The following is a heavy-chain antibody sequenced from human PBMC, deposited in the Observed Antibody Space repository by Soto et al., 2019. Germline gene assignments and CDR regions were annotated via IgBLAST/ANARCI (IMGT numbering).Heavy chain of an antibody. D-gene: IGHD3-22*01. V-gene: IGHV4-59*01. Sequence: SETLSLTCTVSGGSISSYYWSWIRQPPGKGLEWIGYFYYGGSTNYNPSLKSRVTISIDTSKNQFSLNLFSVTAADTAVYYCARKSSGSGYYSFVGFYFDIWGQGSLFTFSS. J-gene: IGHJ4*02. CDR2: FYYGGST. CDR1: GGSISSYY. CDR3: ARKSSGSGYYSFVGFYFDI.